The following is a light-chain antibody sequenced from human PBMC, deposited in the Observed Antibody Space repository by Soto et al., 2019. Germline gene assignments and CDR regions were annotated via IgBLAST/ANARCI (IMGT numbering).Light chain of an antibody. CDR2: WAS. CDR1: QSVLYSSDNKNY. CDR3: QQYYVIPRT. J-gene: IGKJ1*01. V-gene: IGKV4-1*01. Sequence: DIVITQSPDSLAVSLGERATINCKSSQSVLYSSDNKNYLAWYHQKPGQPPKLLIDWASSRESGIPDRFSGTGSGTDFTLIISGLQAGDLAGYYGQQYYVIPRT.